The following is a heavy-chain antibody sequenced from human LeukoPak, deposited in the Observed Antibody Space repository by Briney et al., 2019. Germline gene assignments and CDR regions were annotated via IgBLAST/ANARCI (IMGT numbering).Heavy chain of an antibody. CDR3: AKEYYYDSSGRGLH. CDR1: GFTFSSYA. CDR2: ISGSGGGT. V-gene: IGHV3-23*01. J-gene: IGHJ3*01. Sequence: GGSLRLSCAASGFTFSSYAMSWVRQAPGKGLEWVSAISGSGGGTYYADSVKGRFTISRDNSRNTLYLQMNSLRAEDTAVYYCAKEYYYDSSGRGLHWGQGTMVTVSS. D-gene: IGHD3-22*01.